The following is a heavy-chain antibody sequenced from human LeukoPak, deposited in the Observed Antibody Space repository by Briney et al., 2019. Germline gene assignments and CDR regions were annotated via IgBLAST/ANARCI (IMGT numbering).Heavy chain of an antibody. CDR1: GYTFTNYY. V-gene: IGHV1-46*01. Sequence: GASVKVSCTTSGYTFTNYYIHWVRQAPGQGLEWLGIINPSADSASYAQKFQGRVTITRDTSASTAYMELSSLRSEDTAVYYCARGPPGYCSSTSCYLNYWGQGTLVTVSS. D-gene: IGHD2-2*01. CDR2: INPSADSA. J-gene: IGHJ4*02. CDR3: ARGPPGYCSSTSCYLNY.